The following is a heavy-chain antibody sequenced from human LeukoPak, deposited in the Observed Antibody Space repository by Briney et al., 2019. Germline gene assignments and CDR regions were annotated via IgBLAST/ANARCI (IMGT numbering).Heavy chain of an antibody. Sequence: ASVKVSCKASGYTFTSYGISWVRQAPGQGLEWMGWISAYNGNTNYAQKLQGRVTMTTDTSTSTAYMELRSLRSDDTAVYYCARGHKLRFLEWLSSYCFDYWGQGTLVTVSS. D-gene: IGHD3-3*01. CDR2: ISAYNGNT. CDR1: GYTFTSYG. V-gene: IGHV1-18*01. CDR3: ARGHKLRFLEWLSSYCFDY. J-gene: IGHJ4*02.